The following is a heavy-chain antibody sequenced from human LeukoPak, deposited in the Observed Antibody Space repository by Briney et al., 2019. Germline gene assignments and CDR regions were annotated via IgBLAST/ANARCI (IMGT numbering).Heavy chain of an antibody. CDR1: GFTVSSNY. J-gene: IGHJ4*02. D-gene: IGHD1-26*01. CDR2: IYSGGST. Sequence: LPGGSLRLSCAASGFTVSSNYMSWVRQAPGKGLEWVSVIYSGGSTYYADSVKGRFTISRDNSKNTLYLQMNSLRAEDTAVYYCARELGGSYNDYWGQGTLVTVSS. CDR3: ARELGGSYNDY. V-gene: IGHV3-53*01.